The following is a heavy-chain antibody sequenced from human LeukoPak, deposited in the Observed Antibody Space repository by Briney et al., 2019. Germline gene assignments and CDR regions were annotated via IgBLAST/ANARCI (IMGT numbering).Heavy chain of an antibody. Sequence: GASVTVSCKASGYTFTGYYMHWVRQAPGQGLEWMGWINPNSGGTNYAQKFQGRVTMTRDTSISTAYMELSRLRSDDTAVYYCARSSRLGGVVVVAASFDPWGQGTLVTVSS. CDR1: GYTFTGYY. CDR2: INPNSGGT. V-gene: IGHV1-2*02. J-gene: IGHJ5*02. CDR3: ARSSRLGGVVVVAASFDP. D-gene: IGHD2-15*01.